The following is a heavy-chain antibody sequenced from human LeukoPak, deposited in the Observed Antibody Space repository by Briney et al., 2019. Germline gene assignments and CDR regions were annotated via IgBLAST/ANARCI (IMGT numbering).Heavy chain of an antibody. Sequence: SETLSLTCTVSGGSVSSSGSYWGWIRQPPGTGLEWIGSIYYSGTTYYNPSLKSRVTISVDTSKSQFSLKLTSVTAADTALYYCARTYYGSENYYDYWGQGILVTVSS. D-gene: IGHD3-10*01. V-gene: IGHV4-39*01. CDR3: ARTYYGSENYYDY. CDR2: IYYSGTT. J-gene: IGHJ4*02. CDR1: GGSVSSSGSY.